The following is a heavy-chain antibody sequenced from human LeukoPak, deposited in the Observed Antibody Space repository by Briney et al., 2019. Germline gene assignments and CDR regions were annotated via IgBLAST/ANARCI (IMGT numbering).Heavy chain of an antibody. Sequence: GSLRLSCAVSGFTFTSYAMSWVRQAPGRGLEWVSAISGSGVNTYYADSVKGRFTVARDNPKNTLCLQMDSLRAEDTAVYYCARRAYDSSGYDYWGQGTLVTVSS. CDR2: ISGSGVNT. V-gene: IGHV3-23*01. CDR3: ARRAYDSSGYDY. D-gene: IGHD3-22*01. CDR1: GFTFTSYA. J-gene: IGHJ4*02.